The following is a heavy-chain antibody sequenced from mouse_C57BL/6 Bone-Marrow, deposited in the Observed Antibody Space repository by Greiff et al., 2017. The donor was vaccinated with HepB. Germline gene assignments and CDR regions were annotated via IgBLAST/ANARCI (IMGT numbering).Heavy chain of an antibody. CDR2: IYPRSGNT. V-gene: IGHV1-81*01. D-gene: IGHD1-1*01. J-gene: IGHJ4*01. CDR1: GYTFTSYG. Sequence: VQLQQSGAELARPGASVKLSCKASGYTFTSYGISWVKQRTGQGLESIGEIYPRSGNTYYNEKFKGKATLTADKSSSTAYMELRSLTSEDSAVYFCARKSITTVVEDYYAMDYWGQGTSVTVSS. CDR3: ARKSITTVVEDYYAMDY.